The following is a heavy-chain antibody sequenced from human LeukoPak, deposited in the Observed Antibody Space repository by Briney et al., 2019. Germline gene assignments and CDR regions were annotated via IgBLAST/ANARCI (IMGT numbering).Heavy chain of an antibody. CDR3: ARSRWLVDAFDI. J-gene: IGHJ3*02. CDR1: GFTFSSYA. D-gene: IGHD6-19*01. V-gene: IGHV3-30-3*01. CDR2: ISYDGSNK. Sequence: GGSLRLSCAASGFTFSSYAMHWVRQAPGEGLEWVAVISYDGSNKYYADSVKGRFTISRDNSKNTLYLQMNSLRAEDTAVYYCARSRWLVDAFDIWGQGTMVTVSS.